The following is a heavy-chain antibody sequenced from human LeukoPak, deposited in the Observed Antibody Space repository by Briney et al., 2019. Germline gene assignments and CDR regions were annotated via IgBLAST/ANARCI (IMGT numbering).Heavy chain of an antibody. V-gene: IGHV1-69*05. D-gene: IGHD4-23*01. J-gene: IGHJ6*03. CDR1: GGTFSSYA. CDR3: ARRRDGGNVSYMDV. Sequence: GASVKVSCKASGGTFSSYAISWVRQAPGQGLEWRGGIIPIFGTAIYAQKFQGRVTITTVESTSTAYMELSSLRSEDRAVYCCARRRDGGNVSYMDVWGKGTTVTVSS. CDR2: IIPIFGTA.